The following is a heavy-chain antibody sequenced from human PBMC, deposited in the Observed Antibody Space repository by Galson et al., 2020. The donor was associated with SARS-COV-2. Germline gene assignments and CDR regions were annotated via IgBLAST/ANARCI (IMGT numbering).Heavy chain of an antibody. CDR3: ARDAAFTFGGVIVAPYYFDY. Sequence: TGGSLRLSCAASGFTFSSYWMHWVRQAPGKGLVWVSRINSDGSSTSYADSVKGRFTISRDNAKNTLYLQMNSLRAEDTAVYYCARDAAFTFGGVIVAPYYFDYWGQGTLVTVSS. J-gene: IGHJ4*02. CDR2: INSDGSST. CDR1: GFTFSSYW. V-gene: IGHV3-74*01. D-gene: IGHD3-16*02.